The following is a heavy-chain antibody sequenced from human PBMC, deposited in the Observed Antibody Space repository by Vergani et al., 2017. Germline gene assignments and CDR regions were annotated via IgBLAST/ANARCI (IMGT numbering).Heavy chain of an antibody. Sequence: EVQLLESGGGLVRPGGSLRLTCAASEFTFSNYAMNWVRQAPGKGLEWVSGISGSGVSAYYTDSVKGRFTISRDNSKNMLFLQMNNLRTEDTTIYYCAKQYFVSRNYLFDDWGQGTLVTVSS. J-gene: IGHJ4*02. CDR1: EFTFSNYA. V-gene: IGHV3-23*01. CDR2: ISGSGVSA. CDR3: AKQYFVSRNYLFDD. D-gene: IGHD3-9*01.